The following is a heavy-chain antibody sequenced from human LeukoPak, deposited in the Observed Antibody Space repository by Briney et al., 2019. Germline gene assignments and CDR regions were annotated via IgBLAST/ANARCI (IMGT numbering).Heavy chain of an antibody. CDR3: AKDYNY. D-gene: IGHD3-10*01. V-gene: IGHV3-30*18. J-gene: IGHJ4*02. CDR1: GFTFSSYG. CDR2: ISYDGSNK. Sequence: GGSLRLSCAASGFTFSSYGMHWVRQAPGKGLEWVAVISYDGSNKYYADSVKGRFTISRDNSKNTLYLQMNSLRAEDTAVCYCAKDYNYWGQGTLVTVSS.